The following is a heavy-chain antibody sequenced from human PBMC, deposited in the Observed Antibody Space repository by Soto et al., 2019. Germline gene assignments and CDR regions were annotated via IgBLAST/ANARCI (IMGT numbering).Heavy chain of an antibody. CDR3: ARGIRSPWP. D-gene: IGHD4-17*01. Sequence: SETLSLTCAVYGGSFSGSHWSWIRQSPGKGLEWIAEIDHNGNTNYNPSLKSRLTMSLDTSRNQFSLRLASVTAADTAVYYCARGIRSPWPWGQGTLVTVSS. J-gene: IGHJ5*02. CDR2: IDHNGNT. V-gene: IGHV4-34*01. CDR1: GGSFSGSH.